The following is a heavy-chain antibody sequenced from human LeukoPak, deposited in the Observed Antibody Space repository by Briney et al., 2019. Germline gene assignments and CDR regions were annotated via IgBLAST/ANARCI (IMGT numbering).Heavy chain of an antibody. J-gene: IGHJ3*02. CDR2: ISGSGGST. D-gene: IGHD3-22*01. Sequence: PGGSLRLSCAASGFTVSSNYMSWVRQAPGKGLEWVSAISGSGGSTYYADSVKGRFTISRDNSKNTLYLQMNSLRAEDTAVYYCAKGLYDSSGYSADAFDIWGQGTMVTVSS. CDR1: GFTVSSNY. V-gene: IGHV3-23*01. CDR3: AKGLYDSSGYSADAFDI.